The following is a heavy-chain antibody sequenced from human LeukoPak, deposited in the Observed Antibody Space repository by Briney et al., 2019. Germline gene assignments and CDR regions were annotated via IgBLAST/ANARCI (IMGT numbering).Heavy chain of an antibody. Sequence: PSETLSLTCSVSGGSISSYYWSWIRQPPGKGLEWIGYMYYSGSTYYNSSLKSRVTISLDTSKNQFSQKLSSVTAADTAVYYCARGGATIFGVVTLSGLDVWGKGTTVTVSP. D-gene: IGHD3-3*01. CDR2: MYYSGST. CDR1: GGSISSYY. J-gene: IGHJ6*04. CDR3: ARGGATIFGVVTLSGLDV. V-gene: IGHV4-59*01.